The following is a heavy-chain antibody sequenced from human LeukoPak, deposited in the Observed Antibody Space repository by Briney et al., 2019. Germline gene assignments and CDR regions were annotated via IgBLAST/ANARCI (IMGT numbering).Heavy chain of an antibody. V-gene: IGHV3-30*02. Sequence: PGGSLRLSCAASGFTFSSYGMHWVRQAPGKGLEWVAFIRYDGSSKYYADSVKGRFTISRDNSKNTLYLQMNSLRAEDTAVYYCAPGYDILTGYYRRGAFDYWGQGTLVTVSS. D-gene: IGHD3-9*01. CDR2: IRYDGSSK. CDR1: GFTFSSYG. CDR3: APGYDILTGYYRRGAFDY. J-gene: IGHJ4*02.